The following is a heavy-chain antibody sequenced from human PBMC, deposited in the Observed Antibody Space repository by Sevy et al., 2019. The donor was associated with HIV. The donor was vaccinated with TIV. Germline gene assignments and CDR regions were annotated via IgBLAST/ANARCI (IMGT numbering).Heavy chain of an antibody. J-gene: IGHJ4*02. CDR1: GGSVSGYY. D-gene: IGHD6-19*01. V-gene: IGHV4-34*01. Sequence: SETLSLTCAVYGGSVSGYYWSWIRQPPGEGLEWIGEINHSGSTNYNPSLKSRVTISEDTSKNQFSLKLSSLTAADTAVYYCARGAGYSSGWKKDYFDYWGQGTLVTVSS. CDR3: ARGAGYSSGWKKDYFDY. CDR2: INHSGST.